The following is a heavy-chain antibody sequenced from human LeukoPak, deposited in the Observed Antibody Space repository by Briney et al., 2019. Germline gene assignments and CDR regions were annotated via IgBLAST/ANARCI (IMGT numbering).Heavy chain of an antibody. J-gene: IGHJ4*02. CDR3: ARGRVYYAPFDY. CDR2: ICYSVST. D-gene: IGHD3-10*01. CDR1: GDSVSSSTYY. V-gene: IGHV4-39*01. Sequence: PSETLSLTCTVSGDSVSSSTYYWDWIRQPPGKGLEWIGNICYSVSTYYNPSLRSRVTMSVDTSKNQFSLRLSSVTAADTAIYYCARGRVYYAPFDYWGQGTLVTVSS.